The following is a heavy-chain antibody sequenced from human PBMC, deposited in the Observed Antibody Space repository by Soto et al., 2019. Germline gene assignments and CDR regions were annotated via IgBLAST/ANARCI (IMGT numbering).Heavy chain of an antibody. J-gene: IGHJ4*02. V-gene: IGHV3-49*04. CDR3: SRSLAIDFDS. CDR1: GFNFAAYT. CDR2: IRRIAYGGTT. Sequence: LRLSCSASGFNFAAYTMSCVRLTPGKGLECVGFIRRIAYGGTTDYAASVKGRFTISRDDSRKIVYLQMSRLKIEDTAVYYCSRSLAIDFDSWGQGTLVTVSS.